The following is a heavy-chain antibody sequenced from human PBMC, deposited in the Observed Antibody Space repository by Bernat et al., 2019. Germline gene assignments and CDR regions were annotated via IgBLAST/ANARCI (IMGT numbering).Heavy chain of an antibody. CDR1: GYTFTSYA. J-gene: IGHJ6*01. D-gene: IGHD5-12*01. Sequence: QVQLVQSGAEVKKPGASVKVSCKASGYTFTSYAMHWVRQAPGQRLEWMGWINAGNGNTKYSQKFQGRVTITRDTSASTAYMELSSLRSEDTAVYYCARDMGGYDRGMDVWGQGTKISVSS. V-gene: IGHV1-3*01. CDR3: ARDMGGYDRGMDV. CDR2: INAGNGNT.